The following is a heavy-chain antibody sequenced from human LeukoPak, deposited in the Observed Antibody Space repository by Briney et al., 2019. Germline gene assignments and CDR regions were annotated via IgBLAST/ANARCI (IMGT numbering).Heavy chain of an antibody. CDR2: ITPVLGTP. D-gene: IGHD5-12*01. Sequence: SVKVSCKASRDIFDTHAVSWVRQAPGQGLEWMGGITPVLGTPNYAEKFRGRVTITADKSTNTAYMELSSLRSDDTAVYYCAGASTGYDLSGGLYYFDYWGQGTLVTVSS. CDR1: RDIFDTHA. V-gene: IGHV1-69*10. CDR3: AGASTGYDLSGGLYYFDY. J-gene: IGHJ4*02.